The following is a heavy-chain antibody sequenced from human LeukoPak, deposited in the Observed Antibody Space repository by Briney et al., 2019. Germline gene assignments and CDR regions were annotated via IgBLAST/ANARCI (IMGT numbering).Heavy chain of an antibody. CDR2: IWYDGSNK. V-gene: IGHV3-33*06. CDR3: AKDIETYYDFWSGYSTPGDY. J-gene: IGHJ4*02. CDR1: GFTFSDYY. Sequence: PGGSLRLSCAASGFTFSDYYMSWIRQAPGKGLEWVAVIWYDGSNKYYADSVKGRFTISRDNSKNTLYLQMNSLRAEDTAVYYCAKDIETYYDFWSGYSTPGDYWGQGTLVTVSS. D-gene: IGHD3-3*01.